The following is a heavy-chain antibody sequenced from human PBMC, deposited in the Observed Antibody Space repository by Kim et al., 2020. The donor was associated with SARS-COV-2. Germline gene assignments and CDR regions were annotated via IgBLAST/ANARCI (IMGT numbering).Heavy chain of an antibody. V-gene: IGHV3-73*01. J-gene: IGHJ4*02. Sequence: GGSLRLSCAASGFTFSASAIHWVRQASGKGLEWVGRIRSKADSYATSYAASVEGRFTISRDESKNTAYLQMNSLKIEDTALYYCARRTQGIIDWGQGTLVTVSS. CDR3: ARRTQGIID. CDR2: IRSKADSYAT. CDR1: GFTFSASA. D-gene: IGHD1-20*01.